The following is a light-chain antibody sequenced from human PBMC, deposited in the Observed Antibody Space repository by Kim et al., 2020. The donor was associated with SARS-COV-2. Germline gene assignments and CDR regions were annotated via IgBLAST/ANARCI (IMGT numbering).Light chain of an antibody. Sequence: QSVLTQPPSASGTPGQRVTISCSGSSSNIGSNYVYWYQQLPGTAPKLLIYRNNQRPSGVPDRFSGFKSGTSASLAISGLRSEDEADYYCAAWDDSLSGSWVFGGGTQLTVL. V-gene: IGLV1-47*01. CDR3: AAWDDSLSGSWV. CDR2: RNN. CDR1: SSNIGSNY. J-gene: IGLJ3*02.